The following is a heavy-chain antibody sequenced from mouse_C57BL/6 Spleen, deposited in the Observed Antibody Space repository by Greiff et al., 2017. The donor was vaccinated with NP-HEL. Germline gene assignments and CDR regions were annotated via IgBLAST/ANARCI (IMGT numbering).Heavy chain of an antibody. D-gene: IGHD2-2*01. Sequence: VQLQQSGAELMKPGASVKLSCKATGYTFTGYWIEWVKQRPGHGLEWIGEILPGSGSTNYHEKFKGKATFTADTSSNTAYMQLSSLTTEDSAIYYCARRLRREKYYAMDYWGQGTSVTVSS. CDR2: ILPGSGST. CDR1: GYTFTGYW. V-gene: IGHV1-9*01. J-gene: IGHJ4*01. CDR3: ARRLRREKYYAMDY.